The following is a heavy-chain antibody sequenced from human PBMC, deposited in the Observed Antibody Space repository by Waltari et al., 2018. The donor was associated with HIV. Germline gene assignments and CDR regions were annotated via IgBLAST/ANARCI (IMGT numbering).Heavy chain of an antibody. Sequence: QVHLVQSGAEVKKPGASVKVSCKASGYTFTDYYIHWVRQAPGQGLEWMGWINPNSGGTNYGQRFQGWVTMTRDTSITTAYMELRRLKSDDTAVYYCARDFYEGLDYWGQGTLITVSS. D-gene: IGHD5-12*01. V-gene: IGHV1-2*04. CDR1: GYTFTDYY. J-gene: IGHJ4*02. CDR3: ARDFYEGLDY. CDR2: INPNSGGT.